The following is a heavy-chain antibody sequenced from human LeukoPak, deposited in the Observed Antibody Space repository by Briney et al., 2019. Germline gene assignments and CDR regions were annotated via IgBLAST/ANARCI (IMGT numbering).Heavy chain of an antibody. J-gene: IGHJ6*02. CDR2: INPNSGGT. CDR3: ARGRWLQNYYGMDV. Sequence: ASVKVSCKASGYTFTDYYMHWVRQAPGQGLEWMGWINPNSGGTNYAQKFQGRVTMTRDTSISTAYMELSRLRSDDTAVYYCARGRWLQNYYGMDVWGQGTTVTVSS. D-gene: IGHD5-24*01. V-gene: IGHV1-2*02. CDR1: GYTFTDYY.